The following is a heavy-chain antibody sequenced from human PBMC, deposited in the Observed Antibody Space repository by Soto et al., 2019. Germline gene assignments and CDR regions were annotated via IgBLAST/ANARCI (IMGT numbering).Heavy chain of an antibody. CDR1: GGTFSSYT. CDR3: ASRYCSCGSCYYPRFDY. Sequence: QIQLVQSGAEVKKPGSSVKVSCKASGGTFSSYTISWVRQAPGKGLECMRRIIPILGIANYAQNFQCRVTITADKSTRTAYMELGSLKFEDTAVYYCASRYCSCGSCYYPRFDYWCRGTLVTVSS. V-gene: IGHV1-69*02. J-gene: IGHJ4*02. D-gene: IGHD2-15*01. CDR2: IIPILGIA.